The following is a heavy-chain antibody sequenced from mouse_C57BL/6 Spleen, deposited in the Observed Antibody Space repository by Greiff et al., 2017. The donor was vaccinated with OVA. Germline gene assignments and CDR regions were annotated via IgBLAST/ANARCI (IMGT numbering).Heavy chain of an antibody. CDR3: ARAGQQLRNSLYDFDY. CDR1: GYTFTDYN. Sequence: VQLQQSGPELVKPGASVKIPCKASGYTFTDYNMDWVKQSPGQSLEWIGAINPNNGGTISNQKFKGKATLTVDKSSSPASMELRSLTSEDTAVYYCARAGQQLRNSLYDFDYGGQGTTLTVAS. CDR2: INPNNGGT. V-gene: IGHV1-18*01. J-gene: IGHJ2*01. D-gene: IGHD3-2*02.